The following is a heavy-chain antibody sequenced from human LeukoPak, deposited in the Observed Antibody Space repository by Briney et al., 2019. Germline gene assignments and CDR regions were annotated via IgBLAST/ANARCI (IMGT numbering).Heavy chain of an antibody. CDR2: ISSSSSYI. J-gene: IGHJ3*02. Sequence: PGGSLRLSCAASGFTFSSYSMNWVRQAPGKGLEWVSSISSSSSYIYHADSVKGRLTISRDNAKNSLYLQMNSLRAEDTALYHCARDVRYCSSTSCYLDAFDIWGQGTMVTVSS. V-gene: IGHV3-21*04. CDR1: GFTFSSYS. D-gene: IGHD2-2*01. CDR3: ARDVRYCSSTSCYLDAFDI.